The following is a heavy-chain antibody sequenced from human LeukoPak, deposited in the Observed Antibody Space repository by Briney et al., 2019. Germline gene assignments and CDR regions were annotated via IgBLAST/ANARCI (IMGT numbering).Heavy chain of an antibody. Sequence: SETLSLTCTVFDASFSSTNYWWVWIRQPPGKGLEWIASIYYSGSTNINPSLKSRVTLFIDMSTKQFSLRLASMTAADTAVFYCARSSGPDYYGLDVWGQGTTVTVSS. CDR3: ARSSGPDYYGLDV. D-gene: IGHD6-19*01. CDR2: IYYSGST. V-gene: IGHV4-39*01. CDR1: DASFSSTNYW. J-gene: IGHJ6*02.